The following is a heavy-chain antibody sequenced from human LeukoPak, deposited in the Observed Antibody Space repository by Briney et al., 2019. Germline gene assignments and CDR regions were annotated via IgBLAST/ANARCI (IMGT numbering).Heavy chain of an antibody. D-gene: IGHD2-15*01. J-gene: IGHJ4*02. CDR3: ARGGRPGSVY. CDR2: ISSSGSYI. Sequence: PGGSLRLSCAASGFTFSSYSMNWVRQAPGKGLEWVSSISSSGSYIYYADSVKGRFTISRDNAKNSLYLQMNSLRAEDTAVYYCARGGRPGSVYWGQGTLVTVSS. CDR1: GFTFSSYS. V-gene: IGHV3-21*01.